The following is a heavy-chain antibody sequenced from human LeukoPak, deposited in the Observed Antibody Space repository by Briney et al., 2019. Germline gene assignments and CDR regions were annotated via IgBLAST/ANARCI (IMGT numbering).Heavy chain of an antibody. D-gene: IGHD1-26*01. CDR3: ARALSGSYDLGY. Sequence: ASVKVSCKASGYIFTGYYIHWVRQAPGQGLEWMGRINPKRGATNYAQKFRGRVTMTRDTSINTAYTELSGLTSDDPAVYYCARALSGSYDLGYWGQGPLVTVSS. J-gene: IGHJ4*02. CDR1: GYIFTGYY. V-gene: IGHV1-2*06. CDR2: INPKRGAT.